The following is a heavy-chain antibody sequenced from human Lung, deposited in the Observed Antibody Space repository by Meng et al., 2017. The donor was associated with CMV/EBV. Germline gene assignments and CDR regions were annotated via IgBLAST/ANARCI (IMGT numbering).Heavy chain of an antibody. CDR2: ISYDGSNK. J-gene: IGHJ5*02. Sequence: VQVGGSGGGVVQPGRSLRLSCAASGFTFSSYAMHWVRQAPGKGLEWVAVISYDGSNKYYADSVKGRFTISRDNSKNTLYLQMNSLRAEDTAVYYCARDDSSSWGQGTLVTVSS. CDR1: GFTFSSYA. CDR3: ARDDSSS. V-gene: IGHV3-30-3*01. D-gene: IGHD3-22*01.